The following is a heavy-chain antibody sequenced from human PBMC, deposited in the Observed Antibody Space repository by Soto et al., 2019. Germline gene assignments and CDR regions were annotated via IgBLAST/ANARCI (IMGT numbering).Heavy chain of an antibody. Sequence: GGSLRLSCAASGFTFSSYAMIWVRQAPGKGLEWVSAISGSGGSTYYADSVKGRFTISRDNSKNTLYLQMNSLRAEDTAVYYCAKALGTGIYYYYGMDVWGQGTTVTVSS. CDR2: ISGSGGST. V-gene: IGHV3-23*01. CDR1: GFTFSSYA. CDR3: AKALGTGIYYYYGMDV. D-gene: IGHD1-1*01. J-gene: IGHJ6*02.